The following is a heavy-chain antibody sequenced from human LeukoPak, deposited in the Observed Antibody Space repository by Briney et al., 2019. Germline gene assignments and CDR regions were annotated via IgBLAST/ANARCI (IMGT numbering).Heavy chain of an antibody. CDR2: IYPGDSDT. CDR1: GYSFTSYW. CDR3: ARLDGYYDSSGYYPRGAFDI. V-gene: IGHV5-51*01. Sequence: GESLKISCKGSGYSFTSYWIGWVRQMPGKGLEWMGIIYPGDSDTRYSPSFQGQVTISADKSISTAYLQWSSLKASHTAMYYCARLDGYYDSSGYYPRGAFDIWGQGTMVTVSS. D-gene: IGHD3-22*01. J-gene: IGHJ3*02.